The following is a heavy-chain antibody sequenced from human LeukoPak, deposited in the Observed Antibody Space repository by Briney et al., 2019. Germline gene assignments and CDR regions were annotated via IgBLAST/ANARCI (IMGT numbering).Heavy chain of an antibody. CDR3: ARASYSYDINGWVPFDY. V-gene: IGHV4-4*07. CDR1: GGSLSDYY. Sequence: PSETLSLTCTVSGGSLSDYYWSWIRQPAGKGLEWIGRIYTSGSTNYNPSLKSRVTISGDTSKNQFSLRLSSVTAADTAVYYCARASYSYDINGWVPFDYWGQGTLVTVSS. D-gene: IGHD3-22*01. CDR2: IYTSGST. J-gene: IGHJ4*02.